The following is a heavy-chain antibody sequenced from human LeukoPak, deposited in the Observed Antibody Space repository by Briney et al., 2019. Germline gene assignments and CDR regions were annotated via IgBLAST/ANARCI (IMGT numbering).Heavy chain of an antibody. J-gene: IGHJ5*02. CDR2: IHHTGST. D-gene: IGHD2-21*02. V-gene: IGHV4-30-2*01. Sequence: PSETLSLTCAVSGGSISSSGYSWSWIRQPPGKGLEWIGYIHHTGSTYYNPSLKSRVTISVDRSKNQFSLKLSSVTAADTATYFCARTPTYCGGDCYYFDPWGQGTLVTVSS. CDR3: ARTPTYCGGDCYYFDP. CDR1: GGSISSSGYS.